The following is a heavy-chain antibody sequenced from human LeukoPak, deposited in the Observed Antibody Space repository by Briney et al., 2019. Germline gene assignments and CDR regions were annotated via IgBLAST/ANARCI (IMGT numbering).Heavy chain of an antibody. J-gene: IGHJ4*02. V-gene: IGHV3-74*01. CDR3: ARESSREKDY. Sequence: GGSLRLSCAASGFTLSSYWMHWVRQAPGKGLVWVSRINTDGSSTTYVDSVKGRFTISRDNAKNTLYLQMNSLRAEDAAVYYCARESSREKDYWGQGTLVTVSS. CDR2: INTDGSST. CDR1: GFTLSSYW.